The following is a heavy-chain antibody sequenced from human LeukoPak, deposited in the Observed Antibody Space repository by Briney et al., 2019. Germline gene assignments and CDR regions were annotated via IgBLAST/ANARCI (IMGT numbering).Heavy chain of an antibody. CDR1: GDSVSSYY. CDR2: IYYSGST. Sequence: KPSETLSLTCTLSGDSVSSYYWSWIRQPPGKGLEWIGYIYYSGSTNYNPSLKSRVTISVDTSKNQFSLKLSSVTAADTAVYYCARGDTAMVRWGQGTLVTVSS. D-gene: IGHD5-18*01. CDR3: ARGDTAMVR. V-gene: IGHV4-59*02. J-gene: IGHJ4*02.